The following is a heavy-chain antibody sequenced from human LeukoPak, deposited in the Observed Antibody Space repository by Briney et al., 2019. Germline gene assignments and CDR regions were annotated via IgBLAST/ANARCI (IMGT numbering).Heavy chain of an antibody. J-gene: IGHJ1*01. D-gene: IGHD3-22*01. CDR3: AKGYYDSSGYYPKH. CDR1: GYTLTELS. V-gene: IGHV1-24*01. CDR2: FDPEDGET. Sequence: ASVKVSCKVSGYTLTELSMHWVRQAPGKGLEWMGGFDPEDGETIYAQKFQGRVTMTEDTSTDTAYMELSSLRSEDTAVYYCAKGYYDSSGYYPKHGGQGTLVPVSS.